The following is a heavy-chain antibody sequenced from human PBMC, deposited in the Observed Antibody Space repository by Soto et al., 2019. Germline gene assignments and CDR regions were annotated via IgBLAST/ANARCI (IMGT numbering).Heavy chain of an antibody. J-gene: IGHJ5*02. Sequence: QLQLQESGPGLVKPSETLSLTCTVSGGSISSSSYYWGWIRQPPGKGLEWIGSIYYSGSTYYNPSLKSRVTMSVDTSENQFSLKLRSVTAADTAVYYCGRRAALRVHWFDPWGQGTLVTVSS. CDR2: IYYSGST. CDR1: GGSISSSSYY. CDR3: GRRAALRVHWFDP. D-gene: IGHD6-25*01. V-gene: IGHV4-39*01.